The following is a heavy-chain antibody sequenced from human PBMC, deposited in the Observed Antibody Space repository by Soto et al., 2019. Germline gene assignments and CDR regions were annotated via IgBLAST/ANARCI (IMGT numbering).Heavy chain of an antibody. CDR1: GGSISSSSYY. CDR3: ARTVLGYCTNGVCPHYYHYMDA. Sequence: SETLSLTCTVSGGSISSSSYYWGWIRQPPGKGLEWIGSIYYSGSTYYNPSLKSRVTISVDTSKNQFSLKLSPVTAADTAVYYCARTVLGYCTNGVCPHYYHYMDAWGKGTTVTVSS. V-gene: IGHV4-39*01. J-gene: IGHJ6*03. D-gene: IGHD2-8*01. CDR2: IYYSGST.